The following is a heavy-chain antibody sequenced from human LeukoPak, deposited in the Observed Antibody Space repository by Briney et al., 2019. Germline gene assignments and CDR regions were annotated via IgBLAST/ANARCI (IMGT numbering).Heavy chain of an antibody. J-gene: IGHJ5*02. Sequence: ASVKVSCKASGGTFSSYAISWVRQAPGQGLEWMGGIIPIFGTANYAQKFQGRVTITTDESTSTAYMELSSLRSEDTAVYYCARIKRGYSYFVQTDKNWFDPWGQGTLVTVSS. V-gene: IGHV1-69*05. D-gene: IGHD5-18*01. CDR1: GGTFSSYA. CDR3: ARIKRGYSYFVQTDKNWFDP. CDR2: IIPIFGTA.